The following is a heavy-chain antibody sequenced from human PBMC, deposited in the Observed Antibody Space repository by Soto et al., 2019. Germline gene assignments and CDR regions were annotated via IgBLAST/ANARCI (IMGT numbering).Heavy chain of an antibody. Sequence: EVQLVESGGGLVQPGRSLRLSCEASGFIFEDYAMHWVRQVPGKGLEWVSSMSWSSGRRDYVDSVKGRFIISRDNAKNSLYLQMNSLRTEDTDLYYCARGMYSSGNYPFDYWGQGTLVTVSS. CDR2: MSWSSGRR. J-gene: IGHJ4*02. CDR1: GFIFEDYA. D-gene: IGHD6-19*01. V-gene: IGHV3-9*01. CDR3: ARGMYSSGNYPFDY.